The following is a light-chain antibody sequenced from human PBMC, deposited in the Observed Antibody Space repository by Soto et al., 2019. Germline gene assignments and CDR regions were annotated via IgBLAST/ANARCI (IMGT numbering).Light chain of an antibody. J-gene: IGLJ2*01. CDR2: EVT. V-gene: IGLV2-14*01. CDR1: SGDIGGYNY. CDR3: SSYTTNITPVV. Sequence: QAVVTQPASVSGSPGQSITISCTGNSGDIGGYNYVSWYQQHPGKAPKLLISEVTNRPSGVSNRFSGSKSGNTASLTISGLQAEDEADYYCSSYTTNITPVVFGGGTKLTVL.